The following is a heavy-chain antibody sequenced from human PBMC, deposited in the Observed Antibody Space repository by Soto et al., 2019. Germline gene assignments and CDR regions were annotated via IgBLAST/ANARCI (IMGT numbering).Heavy chain of an antibody. D-gene: IGHD6-19*01. V-gene: IGHV4-59*01. CDR3: ARDSGVAGTDYYYYGMDV. Sequence: PSETLSLTCTVSGGSISSYYWSWIRQPPGKGLEWIGYIYYSGSTNYNPSLKSRVTISVDTSKNQFSLKLSSVTAADTAVYYCARDSGVAGTDYYYYGMDVWGQGTTVTVSS. CDR2: IYYSGST. J-gene: IGHJ6*02. CDR1: GGSISSYY.